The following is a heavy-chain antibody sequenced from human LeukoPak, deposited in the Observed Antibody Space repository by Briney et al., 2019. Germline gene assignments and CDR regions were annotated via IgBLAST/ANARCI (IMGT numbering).Heavy chain of an antibody. J-gene: IGHJ4*02. CDR1: GFTFSSYW. D-gene: IGHD3-3*01. CDR2: IKQDGSEK. V-gene: IGHV3-7*01. CDR3: ARDGSLRFLERPRGSL. Sequence: GGSLRLSCAASGFTFSSYWMSWVRQAPGKGREWVAKIKQDGSEKYYVDSVKGRFTISRDNAKTSLYLQMNSLRAEDTAVYYCARDGSLRFLERPRGSLWGQGTLVTVSS.